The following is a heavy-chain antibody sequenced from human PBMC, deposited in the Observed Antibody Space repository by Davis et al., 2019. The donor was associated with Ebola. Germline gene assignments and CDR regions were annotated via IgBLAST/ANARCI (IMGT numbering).Heavy chain of an antibody. CDR3: ARGYCSSGNCYWGAHS. D-gene: IGHD2-15*01. Sequence: GESLKISCEASGFTLNNFALNWVRQAPGKGLEWVLAISGSGDGTYYVDSVKGRFTISRDNSKNTLYLQMNSLRDEDTAVYYCARGYCSSGNCYWGAHSWGQGTLVTVSS. CDR1: GFTLNNFA. V-gene: IGHV3-23*01. CDR2: ISGSGDGT. J-gene: IGHJ4*02.